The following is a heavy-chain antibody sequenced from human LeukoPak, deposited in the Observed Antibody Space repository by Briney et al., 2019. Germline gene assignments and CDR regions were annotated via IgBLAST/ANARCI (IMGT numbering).Heavy chain of an antibody. Sequence: PSETLSLTRTVSGGSISSGGYYWSWIRQHPGKGLEWIGYIYYSGSTYYNPSLKSRVTISVDTSKNQFSLKLSSVTAADTAVYYCARDRRGTYYDSSGYYDAFDIWGQGTMVTVSS. V-gene: IGHV4-31*03. D-gene: IGHD3-22*01. CDR1: GGSISSGGYY. CDR2: IYYSGST. J-gene: IGHJ3*02. CDR3: ARDRRGTYYDSSGYYDAFDI.